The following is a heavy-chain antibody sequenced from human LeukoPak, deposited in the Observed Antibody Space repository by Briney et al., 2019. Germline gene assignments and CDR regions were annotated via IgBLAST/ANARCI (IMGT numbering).Heavy chain of an antibody. V-gene: IGHV3-49*03. D-gene: IGHD2-2*01. Sequence: PGRSLRLSCTASGFTFGDYAMSWFRQAPGKGLEWVGSIRSKAYGGTTEYAASVKGRFTISRDDSKSIAYLQTNSLKTEDTAVYYCTRDILPATADAFDIWGQGTMVTVSS. CDR3: TRDILPATADAFDI. CDR2: IRSKAYGGTT. J-gene: IGHJ3*02. CDR1: GFTFGDYA.